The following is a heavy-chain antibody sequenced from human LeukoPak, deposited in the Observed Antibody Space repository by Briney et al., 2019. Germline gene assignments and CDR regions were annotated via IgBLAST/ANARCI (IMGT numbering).Heavy chain of an antibody. CDR3: ARVGENWNLDY. D-gene: IGHD1-1*01. CDR2: IYTSGST. J-gene: IGHJ4*02. CDR1: GGSISSGDYY. V-gene: IGHV4-61*02. Sequence: SETLSLTCTVSGGSISSGDYYWSWIRQPAGKGLEWIGRIYTSGSTNYNPSLKSRVTMSVDTSKNQFSLKLSSVTAADTAVYYCARVGENWNLDYWGQGTLVTVSS.